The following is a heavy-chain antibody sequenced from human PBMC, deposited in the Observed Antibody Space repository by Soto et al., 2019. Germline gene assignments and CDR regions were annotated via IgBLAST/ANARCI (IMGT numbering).Heavy chain of an antibody. CDR2: ISYDGSNK. V-gene: IGHV3-30-3*01. CDR1: GXTLSSYA. D-gene: IGHD3-3*01. CDR3: ARGVSLEWFDY. J-gene: IGHJ4*02. Sequence: GSLRLSCAASGXTLSSYAMDWVRQAPGKGLEWVAVISYDGSNKYYADSVKGRFTISRDNSKNTLYLQMNRLRAEDTAVYYCARGVSLEWFDYWGQGTLVTVS.